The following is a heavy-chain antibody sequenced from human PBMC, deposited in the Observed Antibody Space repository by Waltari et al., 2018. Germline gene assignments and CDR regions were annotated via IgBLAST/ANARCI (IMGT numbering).Heavy chain of an antibody. J-gene: IGHJ5*02. CDR2: IVPSLGIA. Sequence: QVQLVQSGAEVKKPGSSVKVSCKASGGTFSSYAISWVRQAPGQGLEWMGGIVPSLGIANYAQKFQGRVTITADKSTSTAYMELSSLRSEDTAVYYCARGKNGDYENWFDPWGQGTLVTVSS. CDR3: ARGKNGDYENWFDP. CDR1: GGTFSSYA. V-gene: IGHV1-69*10. D-gene: IGHD4-17*01.